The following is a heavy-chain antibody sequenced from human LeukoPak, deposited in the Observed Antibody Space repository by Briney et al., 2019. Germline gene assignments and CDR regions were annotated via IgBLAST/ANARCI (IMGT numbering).Heavy chain of an antibody. V-gene: IGHV1-69*04. CDR3: ARGGGVDILTGFQY. CDR1: GGTFTNYA. Sequence: SVKVSCKASGGTFTNYAINWVRHAPGQGLEWMVRIIPILDVTNYAQKFQGRVTITADQSTSTAYMELSSLRSEDTAVYYCARGGGVDILTGFQYWGQGTLVTVSS. D-gene: IGHD3-9*01. CDR2: IIPILDVT. J-gene: IGHJ4*02.